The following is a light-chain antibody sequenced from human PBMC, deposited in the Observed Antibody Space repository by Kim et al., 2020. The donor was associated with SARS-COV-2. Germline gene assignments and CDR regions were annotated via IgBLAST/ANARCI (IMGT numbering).Light chain of an antibody. V-gene: IGLV3-1*01. CDR1: GLGHKY. CDR2: QDT. CDR3: QVWDSSTTV. J-gene: IGLJ2*01. Sequence: SVSPGQTASITCSGDGLGHKYVCWYRNKPGQSPEVVIYQDTQRPSGIPERFSGSNSGNTATLTISGTQDVDEADYYCQVWDSSTTVFGGGTKVTVL.